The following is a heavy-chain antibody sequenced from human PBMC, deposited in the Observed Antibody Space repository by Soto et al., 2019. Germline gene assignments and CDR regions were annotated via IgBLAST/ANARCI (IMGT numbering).Heavy chain of an antibody. CDR1: GFTFSSFA. J-gene: IGHJ4*02. V-gene: IGHV3-23*01. CDR3: AKDLIYGYNSGRPFDS. D-gene: IGHD6-19*01. CDR2: IGSRGDST. Sequence: EVQLLESGGGLVQPGGSLRLSCAASGFTFSSFAMSCVRQAPVKGLEWVSAIGSRGDSTYYADSVKGGFTISRDNSKNTLYLQMNSLRAEDTAVYYCAKDLIYGYNSGRPFDSWGQGTLVTVSS.